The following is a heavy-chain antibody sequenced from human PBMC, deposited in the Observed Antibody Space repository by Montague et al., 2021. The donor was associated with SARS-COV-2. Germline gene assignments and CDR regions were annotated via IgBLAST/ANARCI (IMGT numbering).Heavy chain of an antibody. CDR2: ITNSGSV. CDR3: ARQKLRPHKPIKKEFYYYGLDI. V-gene: IGHV4-34*01. CDR1: GGSFSRYS. Sequence: SETLSLTCTVYGGSFSRYSYNWVRQAPGKGLERIGEITNSGSVNYQPSLNNRVTISVDPSKSQVSLRLTSVTVADTAIYFCARQKLRPHKPIKKEFYYYGLDIWGQGTTVTVS. J-gene: IGHJ6*02.